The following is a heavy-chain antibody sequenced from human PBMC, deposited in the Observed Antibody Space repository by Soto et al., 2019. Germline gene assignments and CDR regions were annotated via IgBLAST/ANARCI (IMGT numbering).Heavy chain of an antibody. CDR1: GDTFKNCV. J-gene: IGHJ6*02. CDR3: AAELGFGKLSVV. CDR2: IIPLFGTT. V-gene: IGHV1-69*01. Sequence: QVQVVQSGVEVRRPGSSVKVSCKASGDTFKNCVISWVRQAPGQGLEWMGGIIPLFGTTGFAQRFQGRLTIPTDEATTTAYMELSRLRAEDTATYFCAAELGFGKLSVVLGQGTTVIVSS. D-gene: IGHD3-10*01.